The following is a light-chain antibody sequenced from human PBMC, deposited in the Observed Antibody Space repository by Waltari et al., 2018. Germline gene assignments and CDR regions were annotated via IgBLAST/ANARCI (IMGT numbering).Light chain of an antibody. CDR3: QQANSFPYT. J-gene: IGKJ2*01. CDR2: AAS. CDR1: QDISTW. V-gene: IGKV1D-12*01. Sequence: DIQMTQSPSSVPAFVGDPVTITCRASQDISTWLTWYQQKPGKAPKLLIFAASSLQRGVPSRFSGSGSGTDFTLTITSLQPEDFATYYCQQANSFPYTFGPGTKVEI.